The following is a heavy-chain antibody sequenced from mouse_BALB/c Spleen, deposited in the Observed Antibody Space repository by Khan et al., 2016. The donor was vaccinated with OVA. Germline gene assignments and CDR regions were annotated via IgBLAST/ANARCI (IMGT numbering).Heavy chain of an antibody. CDR1: GYSITTDYA. V-gene: IGHV3-2*02. CDR2: ISYSGNT. Sequence: VQLKQSGPGLVKPSQSLSLTCTVTGYSITTDYAWNWIRQFPGNKLEWMGYISYSGNTKYNPSLKSRISITRDTSKNQFFLQLKSVTTEDTARYYCARVYGGDFDDWGQGTTLTVSS. J-gene: IGHJ2*01. D-gene: IGHD1-1*01. CDR3: ARVYGGDFDD.